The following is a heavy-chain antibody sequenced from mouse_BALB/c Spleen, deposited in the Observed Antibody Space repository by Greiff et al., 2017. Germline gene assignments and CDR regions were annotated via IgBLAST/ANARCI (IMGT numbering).Heavy chain of an antibody. D-gene: IGHD2-4*01. CDR3: ARDGGLRYYFDY. Sequence: VQLQHSGAELVKPGASVKLSCTASGFNIKDTYMHWVKQRPEQGLEWIGRIDPANGNTKYDPKFQGKATITADTSSNTAYLQLSSLTSEDTAVDYGARDGGLRYYFDYWGQGTTLTVSS. V-gene: IGHV14-3*02. CDR1: GFNIKDTY. CDR2: IDPANGNT. J-gene: IGHJ2*01.